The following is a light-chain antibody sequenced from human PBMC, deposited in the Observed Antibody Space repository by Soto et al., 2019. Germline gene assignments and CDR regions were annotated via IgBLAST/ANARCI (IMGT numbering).Light chain of an antibody. CDR3: QNYNSAPLT. J-gene: IGKJ4*01. CDR2: AAS. CDR1: QDISNY. Sequence: DIQMTQSPSSLSASVGDRVTITCRASQDISNYLAWYQQKPGKVPQVLIYAASTLQSGVPSRFSGSAPGTDFTLTISSLQPEDVATYYCQNYNSAPLTFGGGTKVEIK. V-gene: IGKV1-27*01.